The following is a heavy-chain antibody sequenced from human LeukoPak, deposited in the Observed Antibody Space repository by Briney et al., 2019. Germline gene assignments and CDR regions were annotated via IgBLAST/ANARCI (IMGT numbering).Heavy chain of an antibody. J-gene: IGHJ5*02. D-gene: IGHD6-19*01. CDR1: GGSISSYY. CDR3: ARRGIAVAGTGRVWWFDP. Sequence: SETLSLTCTVSGGSISSYYWSWIRQPPGKGLEWIGYIYYSGSTNYNPSLKSRVTISVDTSKNQFSLKLSSVTAADTAVYYCARRGIAVAGTGRVWWFDPWGQGTLVTVSS. V-gene: IGHV4-59*01. CDR2: IYYSGST.